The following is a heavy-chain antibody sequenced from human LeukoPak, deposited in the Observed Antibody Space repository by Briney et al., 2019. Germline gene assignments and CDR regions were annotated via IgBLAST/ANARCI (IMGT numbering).Heavy chain of an antibody. D-gene: IGHD4-23*01. V-gene: IGHV3-53*01. J-gene: IGHJ3*02. CDR3: ARTTVESGRYDAFDI. CDR1: GFTVSSNY. Sequence: PGGSLRLSCAASGFTVSSNYMSWVRPASEKGLEWVSILYSGGSAYYADSVKGRFTISRDNSKNTLYLQMNSLRVEDTAVYYCARTTVESGRYDAFDIWGQGTLVSVSS. CDR2: LYSGGSA.